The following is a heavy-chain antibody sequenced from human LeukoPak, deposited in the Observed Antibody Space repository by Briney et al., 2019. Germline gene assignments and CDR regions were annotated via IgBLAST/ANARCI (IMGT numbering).Heavy chain of an antibody. CDR2: IIPIFGTV. Sequence: SVKVSCKASGGTFSSYAISWVRQAPGQGLEWMGGIIPIFGTVNYAQKLQGRVTMTTDTSASTAYMELRSLRSDDTAVYYCARGYSSGWSPPFYWGQGTLVTVSS. J-gene: IGHJ4*02. CDR3: ARGYSSGWSPPFY. D-gene: IGHD6-19*01. CDR1: GGTFSSYA. V-gene: IGHV1-69*05.